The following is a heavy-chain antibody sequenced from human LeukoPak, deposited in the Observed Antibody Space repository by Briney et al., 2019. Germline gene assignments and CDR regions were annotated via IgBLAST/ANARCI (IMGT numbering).Heavy chain of an antibody. CDR2: INPNSGGT. CDR1: GYTFTGYY. V-gene: IGHV1-2*06. Sequence: ASVKVSCKASGYTFTGYYMHWVRQAPGQGLEWMGRINPNSGGTNYAQKFQGRVTMTRDTPISTAYMELSRLRSDDTAVYYCASTFRTRGYYMDVWGKGTTVTVSS. CDR3: ASTFRTRGYYMDV. J-gene: IGHJ6*03. D-gene: IGHD3-10*01.